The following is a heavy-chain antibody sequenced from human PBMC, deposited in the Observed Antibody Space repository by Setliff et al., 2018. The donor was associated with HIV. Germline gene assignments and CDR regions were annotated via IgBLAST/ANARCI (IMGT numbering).Heavy chain of an antibody. CDR3: ARALYSNSGWYFDL. CDR1: GYSFSSYM. D-gene: IGHD6-6*01. CDR2: INPKGGIT. J-gene: IGHJ2*01. Sequence: ASVKVSCKASGYSFSSYMMHWVRQAPGQGLEWMGLINPKGGITTYAQNFQGRLTVTRDTSTSTVYMDLSSLRSEDTAVYYCARALYSNSGWYFDLWGRGTLVTVS. V-gene: IGHV1-46*01.